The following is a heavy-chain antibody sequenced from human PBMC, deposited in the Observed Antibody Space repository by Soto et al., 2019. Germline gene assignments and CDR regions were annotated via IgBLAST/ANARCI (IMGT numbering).Heavy chain of an antibody. V-gene: IGHV1-2*02. CDR1: GYTFTGYY. J-gene: IGHJ4*02. CDR2: INPNSGGT. Sequence: GASVKVSCKASGYTFTGYYMHWVRQAPGQGLEWMGWINPNSGGTNYAQKFQGRVTMTRDTSISTAYMELSRLRSDDTAVYYCARGTTYYYDSRGYQAYWGQGTLVTVSS. CDR3: ARGTTYYYDSRGYQAY. D-gene: IGHD3-22*01.